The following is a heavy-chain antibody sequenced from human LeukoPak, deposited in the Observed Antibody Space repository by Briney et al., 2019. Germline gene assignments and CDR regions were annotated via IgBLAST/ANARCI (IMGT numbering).Heavy chain of an antibody. V-gene: IGHV5-51*01. CDR3: ARRIVGATFHFDY. J-gene: IGHJ4*02. D-gene: IGHD1-26*01. CDR1: GYSFNSYW. CDR2: IYLGDSDP. Sequence: GGALEISLKGSGYSFNSYWIGWVRPMPGKGVEGMGIIYLGDSDPRYSPSFQGQVTISADNFISTAYLQWSSLKASDTAMYYCARRIVGATFHFDYWGQGTPVTVSS.